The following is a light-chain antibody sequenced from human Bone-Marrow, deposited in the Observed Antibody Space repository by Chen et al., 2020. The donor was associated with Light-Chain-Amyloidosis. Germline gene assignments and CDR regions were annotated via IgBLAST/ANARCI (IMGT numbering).Light chain of an antibody. CDR1: SDHRTSP. J-gene: IGLJ2*01. Sequence: QLVLTQSPSASASLGAPVKLTCILSSDHRTSPIAWHQRQPGKGPRYLMLVNQDGTHTKGDGIPDRFSGSSSGAERYLTISSLRSEDEADYYCQTWGSGFHVLFGGGTRLSVL. V-gene: IGLV4-69*01. CDR2: VNQDGTH. CDR3: QTWGSGFHVL.